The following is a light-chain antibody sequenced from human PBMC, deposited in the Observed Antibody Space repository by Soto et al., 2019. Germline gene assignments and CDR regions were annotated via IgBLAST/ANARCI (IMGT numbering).Light chain of an antibody. Sequence: EIVLTQSPGSLYLSPGERATLSCRASQSVTSNYVAWYQQKPGQAPRLLIYAASSRTTGIPDRFSGSGSGTDFTLTISRLEPEDFAVYYCQQYGSNPSITFGQGTRLEIK. CDR1: QSVTSNY. CDR2: AAS. CDR3: QQYGSNPSIT. J-gene: IGKJ5*01. V-gene: IGKV3-20*01.